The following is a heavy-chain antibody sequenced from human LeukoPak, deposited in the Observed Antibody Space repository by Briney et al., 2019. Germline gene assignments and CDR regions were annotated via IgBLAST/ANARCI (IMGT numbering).Heavy chain of an antibody. V-gene: IGHV4-39*01. CDR1: GGSISSSSYY. CDR3: ARQEVDTAMDYYFDY. Sequence: SETLSLTCTVSGGSISSSSYYWGWIRQPPGTGLEWIGSIYYSGSTYYNPSLKSRVTISVDTSKNQFSLKLSSVTAADTAVYYCARQEVDTAMDYYFDYWGQGTLVTVSS. J-gene: IGHJ4*02. D-gene: IGHD5-18*01. CDR2: IYYSGST.